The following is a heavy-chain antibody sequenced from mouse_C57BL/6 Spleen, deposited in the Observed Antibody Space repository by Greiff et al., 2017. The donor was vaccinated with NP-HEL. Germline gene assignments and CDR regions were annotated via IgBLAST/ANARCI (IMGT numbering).Heavy chain of an antibody. J-gene: IGHJ1*03. CDR1: GYTFTSYW. V-gene: IGHV1-69*01. Sequence: QVQLQQPGAELVMPGASVKLSCKASGYTFTSYWMHWVKQRPGQGLEWIGEIDPSDSYTNYNQKFKGKSTLTVDKSSSTAYMQLSSLTSEDSAVYYCARWYYYGSSYPWYFDVWGTGTTVTVSS. CDR2: IDPSDSYT. D-gene: IGHD1-1*01. CDR3: ARWYYYGSSYPWYFDV.